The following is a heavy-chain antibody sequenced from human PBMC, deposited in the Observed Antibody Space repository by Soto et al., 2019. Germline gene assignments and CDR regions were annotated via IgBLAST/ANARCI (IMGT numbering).Heavy chain of an antibody. J-gene: IGHJ6*02. CDR2: IYYSWSI. CDR1: GGCISSYY. V-gene: IGHV4-59*01. Sequence: PSETLSLTCTVSGGCISSYYWSWIRQPPGKGLEWIGYIYYSWSINYNPSLKSRVTISEDTSKNQFSMKMSSVTAADTAVYYCARARLIAAAGNPLSYYYYGMDVWGQGTTVTVSS. D-gene: IGHD6-13*01. CDR3: ARARLIAAAGNPLSYYYYGMDV.